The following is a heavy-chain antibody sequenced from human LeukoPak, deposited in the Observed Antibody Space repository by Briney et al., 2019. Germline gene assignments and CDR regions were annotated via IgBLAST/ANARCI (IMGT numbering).Heavy chain of an antibody. V-gene: IGHV5-10-1*01. Sequence: GASLKISCKGSGYSFTSYWISWVRQMPGKGLEWMGRIDPSDSYTNYSPSFQGHVTISADKSISTAYLQWSSLKASDTAMYYCASLYPYSSSWYDYWGQGTLVTVPS. CDR3: ASLYPYSSSWYDY. D-gene: IGHD6-13*01. CDR1: GYSFTSYW. J-gene: IGHJ4*02. CDR2: IDPSDSYT.